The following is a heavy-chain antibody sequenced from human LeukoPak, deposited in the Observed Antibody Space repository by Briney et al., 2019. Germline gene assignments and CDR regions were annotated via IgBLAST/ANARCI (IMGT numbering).Heavy chain of an antibody. CDR3: AKGGFGIYYFDD. CDR2: IPGDGGST. Sequence: GGSLRLSCAASGFTFSGYVMSWVRQAPGKGLERVSDIPGDGGSTYYSDSVKGRFTISRDNSKNTLFLHMNSLRAEDTAVYYCAKGGFGIYYFDDWGQGALVTVSS. CDR1: GFTFSGYV. D-gene: IGHD3-10*01. J-gene: IGHJ4*02. V-gene: IGHV3-23*01.